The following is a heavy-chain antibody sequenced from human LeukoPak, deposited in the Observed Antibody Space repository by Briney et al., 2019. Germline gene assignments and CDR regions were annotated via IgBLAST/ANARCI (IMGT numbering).Heavy chain of an antibody. D-gene: IGHD5/OR15-5a*01. CDR2: IRYSGST. V-gene: IGHV4-39*01. Sequence: KSWETLSLTCNVSGGSISSNPYFWGWIRRPPGKGLEWIVSIRYSGSTYYNPSLKSRVTISVDTSKNQFSLNLSPLTAADTAVYYCATSDTVSTYNCFDLWGQGTLHTVS. CDR1: GGSISSNPYF. J-gene: IGHJ5*02. CDR3: ATSDTVSTYNCFDL.